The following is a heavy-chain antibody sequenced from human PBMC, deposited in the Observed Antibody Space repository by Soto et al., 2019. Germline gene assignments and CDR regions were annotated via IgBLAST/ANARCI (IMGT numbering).Heavy chain of an antibody. J-gene: IGHJ4*02. CDR3: VKDGTPYDFWSGYFSNFDY. CDR1: GFTFSNYA. V-gene: IGHV3-64D*06. Sequence: QPGGSLRLSCSASGFTFSNYAMHWVRQAPGKGLEYVSAISGNGGSTYYADSVKGRSTISRDNSKNTLYLQMSSLRAEDTAVYYCVKDGTPYDFWSGYFSNFDYWGQGTLVTVSS. D-gene: IGHD3-3*01. CDR2: ISGNGGST.